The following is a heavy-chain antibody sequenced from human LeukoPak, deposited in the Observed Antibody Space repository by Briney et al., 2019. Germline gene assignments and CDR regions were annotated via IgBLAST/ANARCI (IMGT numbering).Heavy chain of an antibody. J-gene: IGHJ6*03. CDR3: ARGGSVGATGYYYYYMDV. D-gene: IGHD1-26*01. CDR2: IYHSGST. CDR1: GGSISSSSYY. Sequence: PSETLSLTCTVSGGSISSSSYYWGWIRQPPGKGLEWIGSIYHSGSTYYNPSLKSRVTISVDTSNNQFSLKLSSVTAADTAVYYCARGGSVGATGYYYYYMDVWGKGTTVTVSS. V-gene: IGHV4-39*07.